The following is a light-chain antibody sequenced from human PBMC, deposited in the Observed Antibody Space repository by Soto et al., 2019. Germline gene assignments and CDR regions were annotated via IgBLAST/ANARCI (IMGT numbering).Light chain of an antibody. V-gene: IGKV1-5*03. Sequence: DIRMTQSPSTLSASVGDRVSITCRASQSISSWLAWYQQKPGKAPKLLIYKASNLESGVPSRFSGSGSGTVFTLTISSLQPDDFATYYCQHYNSYSEAFGQGTKVDIK. CDR1: QSISSW. J-gene: IGKJ1*01. CDR3: QHYNSYSEA. CDR2: KAS.